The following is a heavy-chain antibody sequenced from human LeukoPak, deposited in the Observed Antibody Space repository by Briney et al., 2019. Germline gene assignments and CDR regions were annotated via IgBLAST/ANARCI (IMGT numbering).Heavy chain of an antibody. CDR2: ISAGSGNT. V-gene: IGHV1-3*01. D-gene: IGHD4-17*01. CDR1: GYTFISYA. Sequence: ASVKVSCKASGYTFISYAIHWVRQAPGQRLEWMGWISAGSGNTKYSQKFQGRVTITGGTSASTAYMELSSLRSEDTAVYYCARALPTVTTYDYWGQGTLVTVSS. CDR3: ARALPTVTTYDY. J-gene: IGHJ4*02.